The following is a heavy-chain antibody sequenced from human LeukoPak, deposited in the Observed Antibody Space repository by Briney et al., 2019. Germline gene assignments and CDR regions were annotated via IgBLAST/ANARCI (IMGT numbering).Heavy chain of an antibody. J-gene: IGHJ5*02. CDR1: GYTFTSYG. V-gene: IGHV1-18*01. Sequence: ASVKVSCKASGYTFTSYGISWVRQAPGQGLEWMGWISAYNGNTNYAQKLQGRVTMTTDTSTRTAHMELRSLRSDDTAVYYCARDRGSGWYSGMNWFDPWGQGTLVTVSS. D-gene: IGHD6-19*01. CDR3: ARDRGSGWYSGMNWFDP. CDR2: ISAYNGNT.